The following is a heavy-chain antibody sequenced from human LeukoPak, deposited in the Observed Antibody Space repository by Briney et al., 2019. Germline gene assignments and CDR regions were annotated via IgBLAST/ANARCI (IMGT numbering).Heavy chain of an antibody. CDR2: IKQDGSEK. CDR3: ARAAITYYYGSGTPDYFDY. V-gene: IGHV3-7*03. J-gene: IGHJ4*02. D-gene: IGHD3-10*01. CDR1: GFTFGNFW. Sequence: GGSLRLSCAASGFTFGNFWMSWVRQAPGKGLEWVANIKQDGSEKYYVDSVKGRFTISRDNAKNSLSLQMNSLRAEDTAVYYCARAAITYYYGSGTPDYFDYWGQGTLVTVSS.